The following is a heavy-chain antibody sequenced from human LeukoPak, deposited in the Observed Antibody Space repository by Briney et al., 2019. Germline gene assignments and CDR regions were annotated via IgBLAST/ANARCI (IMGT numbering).Heavy chain of an antibody. CDR3: ARAHCSSASCYPKDAFDI. CDR2: MNPNSANT. Sequence: ASVKVSCKASGYTFTSYDINWVRQATGQGLEWMGWMNPNSANTGYAQKFQGRVSMTRNTSISTAYMELGSLRSEDTAVYYCARAHCSSASCYPKDAFDIWGQGTMVTVSS. CDR1: GYTFTSYD. D-gene: IGHD2-2*01. J-gene: IGHJ3*02. V-gene: IGHV1-8*01.